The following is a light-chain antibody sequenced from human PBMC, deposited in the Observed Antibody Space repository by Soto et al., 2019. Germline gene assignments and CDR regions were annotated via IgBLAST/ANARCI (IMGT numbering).Light chain of an antibody. CDR3: SSYTRSTLYV. Sequence: QSALTQPAYVSGSPGQSITISCTGTSSDVGGYNYVSWYQQHPGKAPKLMIYDVSNRPSGVSNRFSGSKSGNTASLTISGLQAEDEADYYCSSYTRSTLYVFGTGTKLTVL. J-gene: IGLJ1*01. V-gene: IGLV2-14*01. CDR2: DVS. CDR1: SSDVGGYNY.